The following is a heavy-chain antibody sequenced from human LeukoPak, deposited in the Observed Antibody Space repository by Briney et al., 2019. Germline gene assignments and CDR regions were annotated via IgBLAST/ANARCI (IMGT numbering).Heavy chain of an antibody. CDR1: GYTFTGYY. D-gene: IGHD6-19*01. Sequence: GASVKVSCKASGYTFTGYYMHWVRQAPGQGLEWMGWINPNSGGTNYAQKFQGRVTMTRDTSISTAYMELSRLRSDDTAVYYCARDRLGTGGWYGSDFDYWGQGTLVTVSS. V-gene: IGHV1-2*02. CDR2: INPNSGGT. CDR3: ARDRLGTGGWYGSDFDY. J-gene: IGHJ4*02.